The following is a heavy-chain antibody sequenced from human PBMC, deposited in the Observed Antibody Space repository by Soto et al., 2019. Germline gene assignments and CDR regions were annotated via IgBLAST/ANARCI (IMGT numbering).Heavy chain of an antibody. Sequence: LRLSCATSGFSFSTYAIHWVRQAPGKGLDWVAVISNDGSERYYAQSVKGRFTISRDNSNNTVDLQMNSLRAEDTALYYCARSIAVAGLDYWGPGTLVTVSS. CDR3: ARSIAVAGLDY. D-gene: IGHD6-19*01. CDR2: ISNDGSER. CDR1: GFSFSTYA. J-gene: IGHJ4*02. V-gene: IGHV3-30-3*01.